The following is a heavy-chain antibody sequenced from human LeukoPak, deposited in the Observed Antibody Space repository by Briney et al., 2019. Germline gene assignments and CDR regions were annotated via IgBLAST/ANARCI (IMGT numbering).Heavy chain of an antibody. V-gene: IGHV3-21*01. J-gene: IGHJ5*02. Sequence: PGGSLRLSCAASGFTFSSYSMNWVRQAPGKGLEWVSSISSSSSYIYYADSVKGRFTISRDNAKNSLYLQMNSLRAEDTAVYYCASRAGTSSVVRPTWGQGTLVTVSS. D-gene: IGHD2-2*01. CDR2: ISSSSSYI. CDR1: GFTFSSYS. CDR3: ASRAGTSSVVRPT.